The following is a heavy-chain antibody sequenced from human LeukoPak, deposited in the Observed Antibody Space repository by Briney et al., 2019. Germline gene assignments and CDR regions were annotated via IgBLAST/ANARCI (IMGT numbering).Heavy chain of an antibody. CDR3: ARAREYYYDSSEDDY. D-gene: IGHD3-22*01. V-gene: IGHV4-59*12. CDR1: GDSISSYY. CDR2: IYYTGST. J-gene: IGHJ4*02. Sequence: SETLSLTCTVSGDSISSYYWSWIRQPPGRGLEWIGYIYYTGSTNYNPSLKSRVTISVDTSKNQFSLKLTSVTAADTAVYYCARAREYYYDSSEDDYWGQGTLVTVSS.